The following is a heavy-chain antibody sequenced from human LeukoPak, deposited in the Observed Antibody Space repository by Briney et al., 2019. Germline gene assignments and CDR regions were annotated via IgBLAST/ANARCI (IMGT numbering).Heavy chain of an antibody. D-gene: IGHD4-23*01. CDR1: GFTFSSYS. V-gene: IGHV3-21*01. J-gene: IGHJ4*02. Sequence: PRGSLRLSCAASGFTFSSYSMNWVRQAPGKGLEWVSSISSSSSYIYYADSVKGRFTISRDNAKNSLYLQMNSLRAEDTAVYYCARARNGGPDYRGQGTLVTVSS. CDR2: ISSSSSYI. CDR3: ARARNGGPDY.